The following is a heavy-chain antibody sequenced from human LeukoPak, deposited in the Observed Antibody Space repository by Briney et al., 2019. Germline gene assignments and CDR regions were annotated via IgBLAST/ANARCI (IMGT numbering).Heavy chain of an antibody. J-gene: IGHJ4*02. CDR2: IHINTGNP. D-gene: IGHD3-22*01. CDR1: GYTFTSYA. V-gene: IGHV7-4-1*02. CDR3: ARFRVTYYDDSSGLDY. Sequence: ASVKVSCKASGYTFTSYAMNWVRQAPGQGLEWMGWIHINTGNPTYAQDFTGRFVFSLDTSVSTAYLQISSLKAEDTAVYYCARFRVTYYDDSSGLDYWGQGTLVTVSS.